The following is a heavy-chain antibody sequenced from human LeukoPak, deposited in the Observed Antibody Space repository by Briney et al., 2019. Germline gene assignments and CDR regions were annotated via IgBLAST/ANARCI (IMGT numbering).Heavy chain of an antibody. CDR2: IYDSGTS. J-gene: IGHJ4*02. CDR3: ARSNGRYAFDY. Sequence: SETLSLTCTVSGGSISNYFWSWIRQPPGKGLEWVAYIYDSGTSSYNPSLKSRVTISVDTSKNQFSLSLSSVTAADTTVYYCARSNGRYAFDYCGQGTPINVSS. CDR1: GGSISNYF. V-gene: IGHV4-59*01. D-gene: IGHD6-19*01.